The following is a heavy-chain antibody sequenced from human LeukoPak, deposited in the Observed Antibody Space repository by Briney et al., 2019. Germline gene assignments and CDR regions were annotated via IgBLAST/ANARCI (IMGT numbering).Heavy chain of an antibody. Sequence: GGSLRLSCAASGFTFSSYAMHWVRQAPGKGLEWVAVVSYDGSNKYYADSMRGRFTISRDNSKNTLYLQMNRLRAEDTAVYYCARDRGDDFVWGSYRYAFDYWGQGTLVTVSS. V-gene: IGHV3-30*04. CDR1: GFTFSSYA. J-gene: IGHJ4*02. D-gene: IGHD3-16*02. CDR3: ARDRGDDFVWGSYRYAFDY. CDR2: VSYDGSNK.